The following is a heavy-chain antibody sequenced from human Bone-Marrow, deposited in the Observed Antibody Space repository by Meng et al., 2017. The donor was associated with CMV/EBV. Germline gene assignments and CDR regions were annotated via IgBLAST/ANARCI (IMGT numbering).Heavy chain of an antibody. CDR1: GGSISSSSYY. CDR3: ARGGYQLLFPLYFDY. Sequence: SETLSLTCTVSGGSISSSSYYWGWIRQPPGKGLEWIGRIYYSGSTYYNPSLKSRVTISVDTSKNQFSLKLSSVTAADTAVYYCARGGYQLLFPLYFDYWGQGTLVTVSS. D-gene: IGHD2-2*01. V-gene: IGHV4-39*07. CDR2: IYYSGST. J-gene: IGHJ4*02.